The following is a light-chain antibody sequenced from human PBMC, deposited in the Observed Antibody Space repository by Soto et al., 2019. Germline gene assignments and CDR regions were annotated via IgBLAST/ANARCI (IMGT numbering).Light chain of an antibody. Sequence: DIQMTQSPSTLSASVGDRVTITCRASQTINSYLAWYQQKPGKAPNLLIYTASTLQSGVPSRFSGSGSGTDFTLTISSLQPDDFAPYYCQQYNFYPLAFGGGTKVEIK. CDR3: QQYNFYPLA. V-gene: IGKV1-5*03. CDR1: QTINSY. CDR2: TAS. J-gene: IGKJ4*01.